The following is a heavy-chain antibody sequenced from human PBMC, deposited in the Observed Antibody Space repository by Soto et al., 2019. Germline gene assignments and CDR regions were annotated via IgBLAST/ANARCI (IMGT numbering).Heavy chain of an antibody. CDR3: ARSAFHNWNYGGPFDY. D-gene: IGHD1-7*01. CDR2: INPNSGGT. V-gene: IGHV1-2*04. CDR1: GYTFTGYY. Sequence: ASVKVSCKASGYTFTGYYMHWVRQAPGQGLEWMGWINPNSGGTNYAQKFRGWVTMTRDTSISTAYMELSRLRSDDTAVYYCARSAFHNWNYGGPFDYWGQGTLVTVSS. J-gene: IGHJ4*02.